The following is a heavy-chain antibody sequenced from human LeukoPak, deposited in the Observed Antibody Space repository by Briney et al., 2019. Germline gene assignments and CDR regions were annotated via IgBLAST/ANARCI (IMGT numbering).Heavy chain of an antibody. Sequence: SETLSLTCTVSGGSISSYYWSWIRQPPGKGLEWIGYIYYSGSTNYSPSLKSRVTISVDTSKNQFSLKLSSVTAADTAVYYCARDTYGSGSYYNGPYYYGMDVWGQGTTVTVSS. D-gene: IGHD3-10*01. CDR2: IYYSGST. J-gene: IGHJ6*02. CDR3: ARDTYGSGSYYNGPYYYGMDV. CDR1: GGSISSYY. V-gene: IGHV4-59*01.